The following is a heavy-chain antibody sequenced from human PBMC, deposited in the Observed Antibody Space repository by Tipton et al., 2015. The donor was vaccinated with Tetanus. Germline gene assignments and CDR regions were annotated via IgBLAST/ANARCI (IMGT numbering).Heavy chain of an antibody. Sequence: TLSLTCAVDGGSVSGYYWNWLRQPPGKGLEWIGEVNHGGRTNSHPSLKSRVTILVDTSKNQFSLKMASVTAADTAVYYCARGPDSQPTPFDYWGQGSPVTVSS. CDR2: VNHGGRT. J-gene: IGHJ4*02. V-gene: IGHV4-34*01. CDR1: GGSVSGYY. CDR3: ARGPDSQPTPFDY. D-gene: IGHD3-22*01.